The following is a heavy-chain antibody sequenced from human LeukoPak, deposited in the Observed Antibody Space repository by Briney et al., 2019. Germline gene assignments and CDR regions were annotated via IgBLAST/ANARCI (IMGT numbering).Heavy chain of an antibody. J-gene: IGHJ6*03. V-gene: IGHV4-30-4*08. CDR3: ARSNRSASIYYYYYYMDV. CDR2: IYYSGST. CDR1: GGSISSGDYY. D-gene: IGHD2-15*01. Sequence: PSETLSLTCTVSGGSISSGDYYWSWIRQPPGKGLEWIGYIYYSGSTYYNPSLKSRVTISVDTSKNQFSLKLSSVTAADTAVYYCARSNRSASIYYYYYYMDVRGKGTAVTVSS.